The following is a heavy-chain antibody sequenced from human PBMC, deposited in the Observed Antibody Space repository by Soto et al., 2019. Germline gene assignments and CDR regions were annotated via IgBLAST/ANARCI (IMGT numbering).Heavy chain of an antibody. CDR2: FDLEDGEA. J-gene: IGHJ6*02. Sequence: GASVKVSCKVSGYTLTELSMHWVRQAPGKGLEWMGGFDLEDGEAIYAQKFQGRVTMTEDTSTDTAYMELSSLRSEDTAVYYCVRGRYFDWLLSRPYYYYGMDVWGQGTTVTVSS. CDR1: GYTLTELS. CDR3: VRGRYFDWLLSRPYYYYGMDV. V-gene: IGHV1-24*01. D-gene: IGHD3-9*01.